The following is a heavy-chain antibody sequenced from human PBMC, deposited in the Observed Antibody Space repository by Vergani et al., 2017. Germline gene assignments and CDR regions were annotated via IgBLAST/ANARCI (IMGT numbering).Heavy chain of an antibody. CDR1: GGSISSGVYY. J-gene: IGHJ5*02. V-gene: IGHV4-31*03. Sequence: QVQLQESGPGLVKPSQTLSLTCTVSGGSISSGVYYWSWIRQHPGKGLEWIGYIYYSGSTYYNPSLKSRVTISVDTSKNQFSLKLSSVTAADTAVYYCARGDCSSTSCYLFDPWCQGTLVTVSS. CDR2: IYYSGST. D-gene: IGHD2-2*01. CDR3: ARGDCSSTSCYLFDP.